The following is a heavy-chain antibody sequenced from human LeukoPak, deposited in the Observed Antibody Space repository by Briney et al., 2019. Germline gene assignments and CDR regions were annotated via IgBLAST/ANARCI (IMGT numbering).Heavy chain of an antibody. CDR2: IIPIFGTP. Sequence: ASVKVSCKTSGGTFSSYTISWVRQALGQGLEWMGGIIPIFGTPHYAQKFQDRVTITADASTSTAYMELSSLRSEDTAVYYCARAYMTATRHFDSWGQGTLVTVSS. V-gene: IGHV1-69*13. CDR3: ARAYMTATRHFDS. J-gene: IGHJ4*02. D-gene: IGHD2-21*02. CDR1: GGTFSSYT.